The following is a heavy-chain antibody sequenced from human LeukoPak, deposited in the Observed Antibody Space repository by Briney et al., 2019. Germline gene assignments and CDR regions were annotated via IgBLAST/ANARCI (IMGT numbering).Heavy chain of an antibody. CDR1: GFTFSDYS. CDR3: ARDLGGSSWYPETKYFQH. CDR2: ISSGSSYI. V-gene: IGHV3-21*01. Sequence: GGSLRLSCAASGFTFSDYSMHWVRQAPGKGLEWVSSISSGSSYIFYADSMKGRFTISRDNAKNSLYLQMNSLRAEDTAVYYCARDLGGSSWYPETKYFQHWGQGTLVTVSS. J-gene: IGHJ1*01. D-gene: IGHD6-13*01.